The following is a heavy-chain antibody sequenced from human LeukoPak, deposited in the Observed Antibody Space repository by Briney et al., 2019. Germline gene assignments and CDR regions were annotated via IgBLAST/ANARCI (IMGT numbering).Heavy chain of an antibody. D-gene: IGHD3-10*01. CDR1: GGSISSGSYY. V-gene: IGHV4-61*02. J-gene: IGHJ3*02. Sequence: SETLSLTCTVSGGSISSGSYYWSWIRQPAGKGLEWIGRIYTSGSTNYNPSLKSRVTISVDTSKNQFSLKLSSVTAADTAVYYCAFGESYVDAFDIWGQGTMVTVSS. CDR2: IYTSGST. CDR3: AFGESYVDAFDI.